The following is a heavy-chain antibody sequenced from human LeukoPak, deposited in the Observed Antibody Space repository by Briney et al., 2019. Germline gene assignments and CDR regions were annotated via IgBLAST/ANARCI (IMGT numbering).Heavy chain of an antibody. CDR3: ARAARPPYYYYGMDV. D-gene: IGHD6-6*01. Sequence: GGSLRLSCAASGFTFSSYAMSWVRQAPGKGLEWVSAISGSGGSTYYADSVKGRFTISRDNSKNTLYLHMNSLRAEDTAVYCCARAARPPYYYYGMDVWGQGTTVTVSS. V-gene: IGHV3-23*01. CDR1: GFTFSSYA. J-gene: IGHJ6*02. CDR2: ISGSGGST.